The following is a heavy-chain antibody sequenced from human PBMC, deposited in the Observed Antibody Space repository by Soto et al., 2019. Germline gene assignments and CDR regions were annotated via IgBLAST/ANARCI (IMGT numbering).Heavy chain of an antibody. D-gene: IGHD3-10*01. CDR2: IWYDGSNK. CDR1: GFTFSSYG. J-gene: IGHJ5*02. Sequence: QVQLVESGGGVVQPGRSLRLSCAASGFTFSSYGMHWVRQAPGKGLEWVAVIWYDGSNKYYADSVKGRFTISRDNSQNTLYRQMNSLRAEDTAVYYCARDGAADGSGSYTVDPWGQGTLVTVSS. V-gene: IGHV3-33*01. CDR3: ARDGAADGSGSYTVDP.